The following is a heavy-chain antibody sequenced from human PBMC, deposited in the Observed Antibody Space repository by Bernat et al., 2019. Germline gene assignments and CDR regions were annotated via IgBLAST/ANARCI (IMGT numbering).Heavy chain of an antibody. D-gene: IGHD2-15*01. CDR3: ARDRPYCSGGSCSGWFDP. V-gene: IGHV4-59*01. J-gene: IGHJ5*02. CDR1: GGSISSYY. CDR2: IYYSGST. Sequence: QVQLQESGPGLVKPSETPSLTCTVSGGSISSYYWSWIRQPPGKGLEWIGYIYYSGSTNYNPSLKSRVTISVDTSKNQFSLKLSSVTAADTAVYYCARDRPYCSGGSCSGWFDPWGQGTLVTVSS.